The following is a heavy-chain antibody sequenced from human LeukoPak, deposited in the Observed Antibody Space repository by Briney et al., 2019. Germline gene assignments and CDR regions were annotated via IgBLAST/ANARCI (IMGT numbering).Heavy chain of an antibody. CDR2: IYHSGST. D-gene: IGHD3-22*01. J-gene: IGHJ4*02. V-gene: IGHV4-61*01. CDR3: ARNADDSSSYPYFDY. CDR1: DGSISSSSYY. Sequence: PSETLSLTCTVSDGSISSSSYYWSWIRQPPGKELEWIGYIYHSGSTNYNPSLKSRVTISQDTSKNQFSLKLSSVTAADTAVYYCARNADDSSSYPYFDYWGQGTLVTVSS.